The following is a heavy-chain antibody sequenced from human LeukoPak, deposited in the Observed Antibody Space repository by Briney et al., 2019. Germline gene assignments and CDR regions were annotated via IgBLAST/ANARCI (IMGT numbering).Heavy chain of an antibody. CDR2: INAGNDNT. CDR3: ARVGNYGSGRFRWFDP. J-gene: IGHJ5*02. D-gene: IGHD3-10*01. Sequence: GASVKVSCKASGYTFITYALHWVRQAPGQRLEWIGWINAGNDNTRYSQKFQGRVTITADESTSTAYMELSSLRSEDTAVYYCARVGNYGSGRFRWFDPWGQGTLVTVSS. CDR1: GYTFITYA. V-gene: IGHV1-3*01.